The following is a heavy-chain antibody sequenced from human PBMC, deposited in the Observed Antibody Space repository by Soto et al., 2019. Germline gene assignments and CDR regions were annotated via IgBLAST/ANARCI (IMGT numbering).Heavy chain of an antibody. D-gene: IGHD3-10*01. Sequence: ASETLSLTCPVSGGSISSGDYYWSWIRQPPGKGLEWIGYIYYSGSTYYNPSLKSRVTISVDTSKNQFSLKLSSVTAADTAVYYCARYYYGSGSYGYYYYGMDVWGQGTTVTVSS. V-gene: IGHV4-30-4*01. CDR1: GGSISSGDYY. J-gene: IGHJ6*02. CDR2: IYYSGST. CDR3: ARYYYGSGSYGYYYYGMDV.